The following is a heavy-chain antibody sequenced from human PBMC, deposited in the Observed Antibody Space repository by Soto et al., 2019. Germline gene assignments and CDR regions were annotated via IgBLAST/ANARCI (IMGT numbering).Heavy chain of an antibody. CDR3: VRDERPPSYDFWTPNCGMDV. CDR2: ISSSSSLT. CDR1: GFMFSDYY. D-gene: IGHD3-3*01. J-gene: IGHJ6*02. Sequence: QVQLVESGGGLVKPGGSLRLSCAASGFMFSDYYMSWIRQAPGKGLEWVSYISSSSSLTNYADSVKGRFTISRDNAKNSLYLQMSSLRVEDTAVYYCVRDERPPSYDFWTPNCGMDVWGQGTTVTVSS. V-gene: IGHV3-11*06.